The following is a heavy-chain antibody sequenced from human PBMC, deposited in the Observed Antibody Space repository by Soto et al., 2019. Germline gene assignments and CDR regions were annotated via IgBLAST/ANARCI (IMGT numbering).Heavy chain of an antibody. CDR3: AKGRGGSGSLTPRVDF. Sequence: EVQLLESGGGLVQPGGSLRLSCAASGFTFNNYAMTWVRQAPGKGLEWVSAISGGGDTTSYADSVKGRFTVSRDGSKNTLYLLMISLRAEDTALYYCAKGRGGSGSLTPRVDFWGQGTLVTVSS. D-gene: IGHD3-10*01. V-gene: IGHV3-23*01. CDR2: ISGGGDTT. CDR1: GFTFNNYA. J-gene: IGHJ4*02.